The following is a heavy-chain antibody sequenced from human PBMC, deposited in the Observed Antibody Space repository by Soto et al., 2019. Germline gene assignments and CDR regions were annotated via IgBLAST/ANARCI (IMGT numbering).Heavy chain of an antibody. V-gene: IGHV1-58*01. CDR3: AQYCCEGSDYYYGMDV. J-gene: IGHJ6*02. D-gene: IGHD3-10*01. CDR2: IVVGSGNT. Sequence: GASVKVSCKASGFTFTSSAVQWVRQARGQRLEWIGWIVVGSGNTNYAQKFQERVTITRDMSTSTAYMELSSLRSEDTAVYYCAQYCCEGSDYYYGMDVWGQANTVTVS. CDR1: GFTFTSSA.